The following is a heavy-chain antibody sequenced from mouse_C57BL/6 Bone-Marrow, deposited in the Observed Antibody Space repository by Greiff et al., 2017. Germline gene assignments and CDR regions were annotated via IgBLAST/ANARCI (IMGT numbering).Heavy chain of an antibody. J-gene: IGHJ1*03. CDR2: ISSGGSYT. D-gene: IGHD2-3*01. CDR1: GFTFSSYG. V-gene: IGHV5-6*01. Sequence: EVQGVESGGDLVKPGGSLKLSCAASGFTFSSYGMSWVRQTPDQRLEWVATISSGGSYTYYPDSVKGRFTISRDNAKNTLYLQMSSLKSEDTAMYYCARQSYDGYPWYFDVWGTGTTVTVSS. CDR3: ARQSYDGYPWYFDV.